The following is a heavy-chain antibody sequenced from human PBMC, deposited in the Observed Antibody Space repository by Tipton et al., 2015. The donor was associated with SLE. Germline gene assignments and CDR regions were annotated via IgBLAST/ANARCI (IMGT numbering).Heavy chain of an antibody. Sequence: SLRLSCAASGFTFSTYPMHWVRQAPGKGLEWVATISYDGSNKYYADSVKGRFTISRDNSKNTLYLQMNSLRAEDTAVYYCARDLMTTVPYFDYWGQGTLVTVSS. CDR3: ARDLMTTVPYFDY. D-gene: IGHD4-17*01. J-gene: IGHJ4*02. CDR2: ISYDGSNK. V-gene: IGHV3-30-3*01. CDR1: GFTFSTYP.